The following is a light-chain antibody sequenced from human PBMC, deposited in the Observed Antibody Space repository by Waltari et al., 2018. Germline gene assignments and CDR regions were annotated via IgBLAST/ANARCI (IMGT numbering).Light chain of an antibody. CDR1: SSNIGSTH. CDR3: ATWDDSLNGVV. V-gene: IGLV1-44*01. CDR2: NNN. Sequence: QSVLTQPPSASGTPGQRVTISCSGSSSNIGSTHVNWYQQRPGTAPKLLFYNNNQRPSGVPDRFSASKSGTSASLAISGLQSEDEADYYCATWDDSLNGVVFGGGTKLTVL. J-gene: IGLJ2*01.